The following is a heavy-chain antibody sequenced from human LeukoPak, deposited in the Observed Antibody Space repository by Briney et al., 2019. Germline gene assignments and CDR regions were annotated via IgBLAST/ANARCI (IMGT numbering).Heavy chain of an antibody. Sequence: GGSLRLSCAASGFTVSSSYMSWVRQAPGKGLEWVSIISSAGTTYYADSVKGRFTISRDNSKNTVYLQVNSMRDEDTAVYYCARDLEAANTYYFDYWGQGTMVTVSS. CDR2: ISSAGTT. CDR1: GFTVSSSY. CDR3: ARDLEAANTYYFDY. D-gene: IGHD6-13*01. J-gene: IGHJ4*02. V-gene: IGHV3-66*01.